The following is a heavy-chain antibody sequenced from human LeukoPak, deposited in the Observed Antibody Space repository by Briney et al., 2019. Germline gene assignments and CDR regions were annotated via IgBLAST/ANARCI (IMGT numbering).Heavy chain of an antibody. V-gene: IGHV1-2*02. CDR2: INPNSGGT. CDR3: AKDAIVRDYSSSDY. Sequence: ASVKVSCKASGCTFTNYYIHCVRQAPGQGLEWMGWINPNSGGTNYAQKFQGRVTMTRDTSISTAYMELSRLTSDDTAVYYCAKDAIVRDYSSSDYWGQGTLVTVSS. J-gene: IGHJ4*02. CDR1: GCTFTNYY. D-gene: IGHD4-11*01.